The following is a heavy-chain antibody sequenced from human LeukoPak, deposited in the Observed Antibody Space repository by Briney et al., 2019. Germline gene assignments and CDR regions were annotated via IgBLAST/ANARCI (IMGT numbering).Heavy chain of an antibody. V-gene: IGHV3-74*01. J-gene: IGHJ4*02. Sequence: GGSLRLSCAASGFTFGTSWMHWVRHAPGKGLVWVSLISSDGSTIIYADSVKGRFTISRDNAKSTLYLQMNSLRAEDTAVYYCARRSASGSYYFFDYWGQGTLVTVSS. CDR3: ARRSASGSYYFFDY. CDR2: ISSDGSTI. D-gene: IGHD3-10*01. CDR1: GFTFGTSW.